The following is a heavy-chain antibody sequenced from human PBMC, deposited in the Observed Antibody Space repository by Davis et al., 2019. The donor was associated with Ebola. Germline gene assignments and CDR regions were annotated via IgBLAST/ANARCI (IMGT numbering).Heavy chain of an antibody. CDR3: ARGMNGYIHPLDH. CDR2: ISGSSPNV. J-gene: IGHJ4*02. Sequence: GGSLRLSCEASGFTLGTSSVSWVRQAPGKGLEWVSAISGSSPNVYSTDAVRGRFTISRDNAKNSVYLHLTALRAEDTAMYYCARGMNGYIHPLDHWGQGALVTVSS. V-gene: IGHV3-21*06. D-gene: IGHD5-24*01. CDR1: GFTLGTSS.